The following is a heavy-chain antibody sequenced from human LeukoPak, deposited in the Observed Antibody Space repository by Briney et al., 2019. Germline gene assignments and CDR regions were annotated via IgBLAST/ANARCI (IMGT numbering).Heavy chain of an antibody. CDR2: INHSGST. J-gene: IGHJ4*02. D-gene: IGHD1-20*01. CDR3: ARGRYNWNVIYYFDY. CDR1: GGSFSGYY. V-gene: IGHV4-34*01. Sequence: SETLPLTCAVYGGSFSGYYWSWIRRPPGKGLEWIGEINHSGSTNYHPSLKSRVTISVDTSKNQFSLKLSSVTAADTAVYYCARGRYNWNVIYYFDYWGQGTLVTVSS.